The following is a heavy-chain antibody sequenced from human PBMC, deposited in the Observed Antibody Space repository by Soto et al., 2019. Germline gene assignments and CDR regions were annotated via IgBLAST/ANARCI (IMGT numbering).Heavy chain of an antibody. J-gene: IGHJ5*02. CDR3: ARLPGVGWFDP. CDR1: SGSFSGYY. Sequence: SETLSLTCAVYSGSFSGYYWSWIRQPPGKGLEWIGEINHSGSTNYNPSLKSRVTISVDTSKNQFSLKLSSVTAADTAAYYCARLPGVGWFDPWGQGTLVTVSS. V-gene: IGHV4-34*01. D-gene: IGHD7-27*01. CDR2: INHSGST.